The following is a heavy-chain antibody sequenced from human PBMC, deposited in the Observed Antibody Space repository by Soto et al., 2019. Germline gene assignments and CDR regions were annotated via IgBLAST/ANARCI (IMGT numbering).Heavy chain of an antibody. CDR3: ASAGVVTAVLTSAFDI. CDR2: TVVGSGNT. V-gene: IGHV1-58*01. D-gene: IGHD2-2*01. Sequence: QMQLVQSGPEVKKPGTSVKVSCKASGFTFSSSAVQWVRQARGQRLEWIGWTVVGSGNTYYAQKFHERVTITRDMSTSTAYMELSSLRSEDKALYYCASAGVVTAVLTSAFDIWGQGTMVTVSS. J-gene: IGHJ3*02. CDR1: GFTFSSSA.